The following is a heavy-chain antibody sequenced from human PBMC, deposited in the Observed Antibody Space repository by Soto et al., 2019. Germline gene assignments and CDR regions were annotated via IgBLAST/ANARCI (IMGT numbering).Heavy chain of an antibody. D-gene: IGHD6-6*01. CDR3: ARFLGGIPARPFDC. J-gene: IGHJ4*02. CDR1: GFSFSDSY. CDR2: ISGSSITI. Sequence: QVHLVESGGGLVKPGWSVRLSCAASGFSFSDSYMSWVRQAPGKGLEWVSYISGSSITISHADSVKGRFTISRDNGKNSLYLQMDSLRAEDTAVYYCARFLGGIPARPFDCWGQGNLVTVSS. V-gene: IGHV3-11*01.